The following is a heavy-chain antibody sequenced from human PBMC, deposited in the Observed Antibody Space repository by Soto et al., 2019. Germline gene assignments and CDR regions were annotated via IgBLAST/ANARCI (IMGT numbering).Heavy chain of an antibody. Sequence: DVQLLESGGGLVQPEGSLRLSCAPSGFTFSSYAMGWVRQGPAKGLEWVAVVSIGGSTHYADSVRGRFTSSRDNSKNTLSLHMNRLTAEDTAVYFCAKRRGAGAHFDYWGQGALVTVSS. CDR1: GFTFSSYA. D-gene: IGHD2-15*01. CDR3: AKRRGAGAHFDY. CDR2: VSIGGST. J-gene: IGHJ4*02. V-gene: IGHV3-23*01.